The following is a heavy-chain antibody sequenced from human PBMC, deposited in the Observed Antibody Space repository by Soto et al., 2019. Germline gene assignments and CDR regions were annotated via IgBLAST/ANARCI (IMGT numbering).Heavy chain of an antibody. V-gene: IGHV1-69*13. J-gene: IGHJ6*02. Sequence: XSVKVSCKASGGTFSSYAISWVRQAPGQGLEWMGGIIPIFGTANYAQKFQGRVTITADESTSTAYMELSSLRSEDTAVYYCARDDNPAVVAANDYYYCYGMDVWGQGTTVTVSS. CDR3: ARDDNPAVVAANDYYYCYGMDV. CDR2: IIPIFGTA. CDR1: GGTFSSYA. D-gene: IGHD2-15*01.